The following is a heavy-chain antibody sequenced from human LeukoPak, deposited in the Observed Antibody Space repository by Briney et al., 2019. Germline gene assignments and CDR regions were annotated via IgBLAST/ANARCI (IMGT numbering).Heavy chain of an antibody. Sequence: ASVKVSCKASGYTFTSYDINWVRQATGQGLEWMGWMNPNSGNTGYAQKFQGRVTITADKSTSTAYMELSSLRSEDTAVYYCARGGGTNYDILTGYYRSAEYFQHWGQGTLVTVSS. CDR2: MNPNSGNT. J-gene: IGHJ1*01. CDR1: GYTFTSYD. CDR3: ARGGGTNYDILTGYYRSAEYFQH. V-gene: IGHV1-8*03. D-gene: IGHD3-9*01.